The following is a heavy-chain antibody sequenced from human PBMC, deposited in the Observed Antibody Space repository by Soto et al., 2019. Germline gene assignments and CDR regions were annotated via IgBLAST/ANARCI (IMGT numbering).Heavy chain of an antibody. CDR3: ARHDDMTTVTKGINY. J-gene: IGHJ4*02. D-gene: IGHD4-17*01. CDR2: IIPIFGTA. CDR1: GGTFSSYA. Sequence: QVQLVQSGAEVKKPGSSVKVSCKASGGTFSSYAISWVRQAPGQGLEWMGGIIPIFGTANYAQKFQGRVTITADESTSTAYMELSSLRSEDTVVYYCARHDDMTTVTKGINYWGQGTLVTVSS. V-gene: IGHV1-69*01.